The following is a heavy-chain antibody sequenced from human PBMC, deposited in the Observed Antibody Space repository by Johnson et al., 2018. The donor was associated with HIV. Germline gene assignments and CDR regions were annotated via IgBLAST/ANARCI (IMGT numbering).Heavy chain of an antibody. CDR3: ARGVGGAGDDAFDI. J-gene: IGHJ3*02. Sequence: VQLVESGGGVVRPGGSLRLSCAASGFTFDYYGMTWVRQTPGKGLEWVSGINWNGGSIGYADSVKGRFTISRDNAKNSLYMQMNSLRAEDTALYYCARGVGGAGDDAFDIWGQGTMVTVSS. D-gene: IGHD6-19*01. CDR1: GFTFDYYG. CDR2: INWNGGSI. V-gene: IGHV3-20*04.